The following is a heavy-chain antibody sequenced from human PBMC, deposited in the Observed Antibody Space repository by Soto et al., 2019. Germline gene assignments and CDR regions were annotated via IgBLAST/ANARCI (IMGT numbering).Heavy chain of an antibody. CDR2: INLNSGHT. V-gene: IGHV1-8*01. Sequence: ASVKVSCKASGYPFTTYDISWVRQAAGQGLEWMGWINLNSGHTDYAQRFQGRVTMTRNTSISTAYMELTSLSSEDTAVYYCARGRGWRDYWGQGTMVTVYS. CDR1: GYPFTTYD. CDR3: ARGRGWRDY. J-gene: IGHJ4*02. D-gene: IGHD6-19*01.